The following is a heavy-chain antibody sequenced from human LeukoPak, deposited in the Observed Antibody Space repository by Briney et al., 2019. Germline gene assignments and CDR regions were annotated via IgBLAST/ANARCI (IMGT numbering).Heavy chain of an antibody. V-gene: IGHV3-30*02. CDR3: AKDQEYYDSSGYYFDY. D-gene: IGHD3-22*01. CDR2: IRYDGSNK. CDR1: GFTFSSYG. Sequence: GGSLRLSCATSGFTFSSYGMHWVRQAPGKGLEWVAFIRYDGSNKYCADSVKGRFTISRDISENTLYLQMNSLRAEDTAVYYCAKDQEYYDSSGYYFDYWGQGTLVTVSS. J-gene: IGHJ4*02.